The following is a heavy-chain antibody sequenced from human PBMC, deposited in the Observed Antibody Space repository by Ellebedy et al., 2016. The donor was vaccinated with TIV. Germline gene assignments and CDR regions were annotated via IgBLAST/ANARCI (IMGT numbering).Heavy chain of an antibody. D-gene: IGHD3-16*01. CDR1: GFTFSSYA. V-gene: IGHV3-23*01. CDR2: ISPTGSRT. J-gene: IGHJ3*02. CDR3: AKDQVGGDGRWVFDI. Sequence: GESLKISCAASGFTFSSYAMSWVRQAPGKGLEWVSTISPTGSRTYYADSVEGRFTISRDTSKKTLYLQMNSLRAEDTAIYYCAKDQVGGDGRWVFDIWGQGTMVTVSS.